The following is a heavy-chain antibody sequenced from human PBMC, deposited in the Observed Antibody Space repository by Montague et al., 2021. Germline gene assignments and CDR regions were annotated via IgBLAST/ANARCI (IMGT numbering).Heavy chain of an antibody. D-gene: IGHD1-14*01. CDR3: AVTNPYYYYGMDV. CDR1: GASISDYY. J-gene: IGHJ6*02. V-gene: IGHV4-59*07. CDR2: IYYSRRT. Sequence: SHSLSLTCSVSGASISDYYWSWIRQPPGKGLEWIGYIYYSRRTNYNPSLNSRVTISVDTSKNQFSLKLSSVTAADTAFYYCAVTNPYYYYGMDVWGQGTTVTVSS.